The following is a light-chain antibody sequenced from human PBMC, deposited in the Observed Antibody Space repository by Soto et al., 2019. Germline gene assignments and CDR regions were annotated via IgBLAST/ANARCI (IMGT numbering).Light chain of an antibody. CDR3: LQYGSSPYT. CDR2: ATS. V-gene: IGKV3-20*01. J-gene: IGKJ2*01. Sequence: EIVLTQSPGTLSLSPGERATLSCRASQSVSRSCLAWYQQNHRKPPRLLIYATSSRATGIPDRFSGSGSGTDFTLTISRLEPEDFAVYYCLQYGSSPYTFGQGTKLEIK. CDR1: QSVSRSC.